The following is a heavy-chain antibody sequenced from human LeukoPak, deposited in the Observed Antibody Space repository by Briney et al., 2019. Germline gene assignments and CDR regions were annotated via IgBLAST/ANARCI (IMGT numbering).Heavy chain of an antibody. V-gene: IGHV4-39*01. J-gene: IGHJ2*01. CDR1: GGSISSSSYY. CDR2: IYYTRST. CDR3: ARGVTMIVVVIHDWYFDL. Sequence: SETLSLTCTVSGGSISSSSYYWGWIRQPPGKGLGWIGSIYYTRSTYYNPSLKSRVTISVDTSKNQFSLKLTSVTAADTAVYYCARGVTMIVVVIHDWYFDLWGRGTLVTVSS. D-gene: IGHD3-22*01.